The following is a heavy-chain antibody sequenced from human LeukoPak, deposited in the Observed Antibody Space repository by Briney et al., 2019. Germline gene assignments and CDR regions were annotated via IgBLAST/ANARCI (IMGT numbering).Heavy chain of an antibody. V-gene: IGHV4-39*01. J-gene: IGHJ2*01. CDR1: GGSISSSSYY. CDR2: IYYTRST. CDR3: ARGVTMIVVVIHDWYFDL. Sequence: SETLSLTCTVSGGSISSSSYYWGWIRQPPGKGLGWIGSIYYTRSTYYNPSLKSRVTISVDTSKNQFSLKLTSVTAADTAVYYCARGVTMIVVVIHDWYFDLWGRGTLVTVSS. D-gene: IGHD3-22*01.